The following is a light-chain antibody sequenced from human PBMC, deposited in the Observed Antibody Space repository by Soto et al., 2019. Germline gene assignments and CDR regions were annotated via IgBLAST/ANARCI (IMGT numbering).Light chain of an antibody. CDR1: QSVNNNY. CDR3: QQYDTSLPYT. CDR2: GAS. Sequence: EIVLTQSPGTLSLSPGDRATLSCEASQSVNNNYLAWYQHKPGQAPRLLIYGASSRATGIPDRFSGSGSGTDFTLTIRRLEPEDLAVYYCQQYDTSLPYTFGGGTKVEIK. V-gene: IGKV3-20*01. J-gene: IGKJ4*01.